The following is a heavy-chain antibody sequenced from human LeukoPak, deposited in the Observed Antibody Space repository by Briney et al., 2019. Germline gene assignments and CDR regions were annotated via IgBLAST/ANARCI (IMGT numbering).Heavy chain of an antibody. CDR3: AREVGEYQLPQEGYFQH. CDR1: GGSISSGGYY. J-gene: IGHJ1*01. Sequence: KTSQTLSLTCTVSGGSISSGGYYWSWIRQPPGKGLEWIGYIYHSGSTYYNPSLKSRVTISVDRSKNQFSLKLSSVTAADTAVYYCAREVGEYQLPQEGYFQHWGQGTLVTVSS. CDR2: IYHSGST. V-gene: IGHV4-30-2*01. D-gene: IGHD2-2*01.